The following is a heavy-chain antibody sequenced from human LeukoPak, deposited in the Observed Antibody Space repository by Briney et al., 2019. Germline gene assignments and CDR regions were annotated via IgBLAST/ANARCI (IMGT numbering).Heavy chain of an antibody. CDR3: ARELVGAPFDY. CDR1: GCTFTGYY. V-gene: IGHV1-46*01. D-gene: IGHD1-26*01. Sequence: ASVKVSCKASGCTFTGYYMHWVRQAPGQGLEWMGIINPSGGSTSYAQKFQGRVTMTRDMSTSTVYMELSSLRSEDTAVYYCARELVGAPFDYWGQGTLVTVSS. CDR2: INPSGGST. J-gene: IGHJ4*02.